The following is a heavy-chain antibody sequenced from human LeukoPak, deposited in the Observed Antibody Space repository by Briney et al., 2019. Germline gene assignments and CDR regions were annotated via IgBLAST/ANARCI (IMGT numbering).Heavy chain of an antibody. J-gene: IGHJ4*02. D-gene: IGHD3-3*01. CDR3: AKDTVYYDFWSGYQFDY. CDR1: GFSFDDYA. V-gene: IGHV3-9*01. Sequence: GGSLRLSCAASGFSFDDYAMHWVRQAPGKGLEWVSGIGWNGGGIVYADSVKGRFTISRDNAKNSLYLQMNSLGAEDTALYYCAKDTVYYDFWSGYQFDYWGQGTLVTVSS. CDR2: IGWNGGGI.